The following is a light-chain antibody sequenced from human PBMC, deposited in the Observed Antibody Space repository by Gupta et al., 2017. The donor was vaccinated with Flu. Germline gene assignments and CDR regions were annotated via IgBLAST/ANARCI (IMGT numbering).Light chain of an antibody. J-gene: IGLJ3*02. Sequence: QSALTQPRSVSGSPGQSVTISCTGTIGDVGAYNYVSWYQQHPGKAPKLMIYDVNQRPSGVPDRFSGSKSGNTASLTISGLLAEDEGEYYCCSYTGSNSLLFGGGTKLTVL. V-gene: IGLV2-11*01. CDR3: CSYTGSNSLL. CDR2: DVN. CDR1: IGDVGAYNY.